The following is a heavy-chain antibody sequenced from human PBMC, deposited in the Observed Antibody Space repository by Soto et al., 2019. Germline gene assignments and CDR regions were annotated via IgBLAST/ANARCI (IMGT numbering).Heavy chain of an antibody. V-gene: IGHV1-2*04. Sequence: ASVKVSCKASGYTFTGYYMHWVRQAPGQGLEWMGWINPNSGGTNYAQKFQGWVTMTRDTSISTAYMELSRLRSDDTAVYYCARATYDFWSGYSSYYFDYWGQGTLVTVS. CDR2: INPNSGGT. D-gene: IGHD3-3*01. CDR3: ARATYDFWSGYSSYYFDY. CDR1: GYTFTGYY. J-gene: IGHJ4*02.